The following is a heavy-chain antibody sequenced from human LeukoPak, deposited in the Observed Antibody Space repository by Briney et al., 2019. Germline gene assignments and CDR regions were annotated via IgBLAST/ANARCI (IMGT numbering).Heavy chain of an antibody. D-gene: IGHD6-25*01. CDR2: IYYSGST. V-gene: IGHV4-39*01. CDR1: GGSISSSSYY. Sequence: PSETLSLTCTVSGGSISSSSYYWGWIRQPPGKGLEWIGSIYYSGSTYYNPSLKSRVTISVDTSKNQFSLKLSSVTAADTAVYYCTAGRSDYIDFCGQGSPLTVSS. J-gene: IGHJ4*02. CDR3: TAGRSDYIDF.